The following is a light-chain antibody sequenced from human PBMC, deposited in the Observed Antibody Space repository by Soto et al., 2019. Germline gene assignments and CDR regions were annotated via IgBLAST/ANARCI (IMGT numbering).Light chain of an antibody. CDR3: QQYNNLPLT. CDR1: QSISSY. CDR2: GAS. V-gene: IGKV3-15*01. J-gene: IGKJ4*01. Sequence: EIVLTQSPATLSLPPGERATLSCRASQSISSYLAWYQQKPGQAPRLLIYGASTRATGIPARFSGSGSGTEFTLTISSLQSEDFAVYYCQQYNNLPLTFSGGSKVDIK.